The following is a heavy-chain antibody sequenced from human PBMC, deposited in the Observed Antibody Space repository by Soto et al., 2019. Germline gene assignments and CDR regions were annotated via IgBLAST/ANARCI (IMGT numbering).Heavy chain of an antibody. J-gene: IGHJ6*02. CDR1: GYTFTSYG. CDR2: ISAYNGNT. CDR3: ARDPSDSSGYFQDYYGMDV. V-gene: IGHV1-18*01. Sequence: ASVKVSCKASGYTFTSYGISWVRQAPGQGLEWMGWISAYNGNTNYAQKLQGGVTMTTDTSTSTAYMELRSLRSDDTAVYYCARDPSDSSGYFQDYYGMDVWGQGTTVTVSS. D-gene: IGHD3-22*01.